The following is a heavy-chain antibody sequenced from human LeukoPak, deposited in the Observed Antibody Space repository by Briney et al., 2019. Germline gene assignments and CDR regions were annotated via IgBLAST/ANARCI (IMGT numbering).Heavy chain of an antibody. CDR1: GGSISNHY. CDR2: IYSSGST. CDR3: AREGGVARPGLDY. D-gene: IGHD6-6*01. Sequence: SETLSLTCSVSGGSISNHYWSWIRQAPGKTLEYIGNIYSSGSTYYNPSLKSRLTISLDTSQNQFSLRLTSVGAADTAVYYCAREGGVARPGLDYWGQGALVAVSS. V-gene: IGHV4-59*11. J-gene: IGHJ4*02.